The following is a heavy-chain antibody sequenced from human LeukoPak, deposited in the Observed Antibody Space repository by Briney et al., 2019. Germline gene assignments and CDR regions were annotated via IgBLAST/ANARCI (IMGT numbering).Heavy chain of an antibody. CDR1: GGTFSSYA. D-gene: IGHD3-22*01. CDR2: VIPIFGTA. J-gene: IGHJ4*02. Sequence: SVKVSCKASGGTFSSYAISWVRQAPGQGLEWMGGVIPIFGTANYAQKFQGRVTITADESTSTAYMELSSLRSEDTAVYYCARGQDNNYYDSSGYYMPSDYWGQGTLVTVSS. V-gene: IGHV1-69*13. CDR3: ARGQDNNYYDSSGYYMPSDY.